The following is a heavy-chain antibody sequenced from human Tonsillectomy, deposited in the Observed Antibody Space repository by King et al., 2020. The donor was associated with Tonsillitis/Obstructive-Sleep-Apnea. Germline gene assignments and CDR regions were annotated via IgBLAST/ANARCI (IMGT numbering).Heavy chain of an antibody. V-gene: IGHV4-59*01. CDR1: GGSISSYY. CDR2: IYYSGST. CDR3: AGDGGSSASGGAFDI. D-gene: IGHD6-6*01. J-gene: IGHJ3*02. Sequence: QLQESGPGLVKPSETLSLTCTVSGGSISSYYWSWIRQPPGKGLEWIGYIYYSGSTNYNPSLKSRVTISVDTSKNQFSLKLSSVTAADTAVYYCAGDGGSSASGGAFDIWGQGTMVTVSS.